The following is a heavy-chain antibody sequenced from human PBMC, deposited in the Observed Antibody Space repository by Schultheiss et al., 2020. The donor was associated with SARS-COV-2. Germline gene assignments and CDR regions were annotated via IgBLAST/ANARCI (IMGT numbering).Heavy chain of an antibody. Sequence: SVKVSCKASGGTFSSYAISWVRQAPGQGLEWMGRIIPILGIANYAQKFQGRVTITADKSTSTAYMELSSLRSEDTAVYYCARGVTLSYYDFWSGFGMDVWGQGTTVTVSS. J-gene: IGHJ6*02. V-gene: IGHV1-69*04. CDR1: GGTFSSYA. D-gene: IGHD3-3*01. CDR3: ARGVTLSYYDFWSGFGMDV. CDR2: IIPILGIA.